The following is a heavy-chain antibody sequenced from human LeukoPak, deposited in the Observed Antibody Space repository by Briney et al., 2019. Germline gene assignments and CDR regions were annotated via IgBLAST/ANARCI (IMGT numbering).Heavy chain of an antibody. CDR1: GYTFTNYY. J-gene: IGHJ4*02. CDR3: ARGYCSGGSCYWTGDYFDY. Sequence: ASVKVSCKASGYTFTNYYMHWVRQAPGQGLEWMGRIIPILGIANYAQKFQGRVTITADKSTSTAYMELSSLRSEDTAVYYCARGYCSGGSCYWTGDYFDYWGQGTLVTVSS. D-gene: IGHD2-15*01. V-gene: IGHV1-69*04. CDR2: IIPILGIA.